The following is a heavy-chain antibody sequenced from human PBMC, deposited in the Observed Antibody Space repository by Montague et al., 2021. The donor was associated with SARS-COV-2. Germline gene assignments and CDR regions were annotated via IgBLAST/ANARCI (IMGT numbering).Heavy chain of an antibody. J-gene: IGHJ6*02. CDR3: ARTYYDILTGRDYGMDV. V-gene: IGHV2-70*11. CDR2: IDWDDDK. CDR1: GFSLSTSGMC. D-gene: IGHD3-9*01. Sequence: PALGKPTQTLTLTCTFSGFSLSTSGMCVSWIRQPPGKALEWLARIDWDDDKYYSTSLKTRLTISKDTSKNQVVLTMTNMDPVDTATYYCARTYYDILTGRDYGMDVWGQGTMVTVSS.